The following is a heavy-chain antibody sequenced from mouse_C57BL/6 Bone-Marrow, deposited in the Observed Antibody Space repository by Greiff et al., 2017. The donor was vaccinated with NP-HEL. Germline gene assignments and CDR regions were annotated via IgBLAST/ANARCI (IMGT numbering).Heavy chain of an antibody. Sequence: VQLQQPGAELVKPGASVKMSCKASGYTFTSYWITWVKQRPGQGLEWIGDIYPGSGSTNYNEKFKSKATLTVDTSSSTAYMQLSSLTSEDSAVYYCARPSTLYGSLYYYAMDYWGQGTSVTVSS. J-gene: IGHJ4*01. D-gene: IGHD1-1*01. CDR3: ARPSTLYGSLYYYAMDY. CDR2: IYPGSGST. CDR1: GYTFTSYW. V-gene: IGHV1-55*01.